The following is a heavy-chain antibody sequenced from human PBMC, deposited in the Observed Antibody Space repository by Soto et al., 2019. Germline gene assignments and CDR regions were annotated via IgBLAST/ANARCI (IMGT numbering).Heavy chain of an antibody. D-gene: IGHD6-19*01. Sequence: EMQLVESGGGLVQPGGSLRLSCAASRFTFSDYSMNWVRQAPGKGLEWVSYISGGGETIYYADSVRGRFTISRDNAKNSLFLQMNSLREEDTAVYYCARESPSSQWLPTRYFDYWGQGTLVTVSA. CDR1: RFTFSDYS. CDR3: ARESPSSQWLPTRYFDY. J-gene: IGHJ4*02. V-gene: IGHV3-48*02. CDR2: ISGGGETI.